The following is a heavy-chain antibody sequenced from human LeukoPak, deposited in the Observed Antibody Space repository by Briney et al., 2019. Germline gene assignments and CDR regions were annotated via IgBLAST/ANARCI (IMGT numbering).Heavy chain of an antibody. J-gene: IGHJ4*02. V-gene: IGHV3-48*02. D-gene: IGHD1-26*01. Sequence: GGSLRLSCAASGFTFSTYGMEWVRQAPGKGLEWVSYISSISSPIYYADSVKGRFTISRDNAKNSLYLQMNSLSDEDTAVYYCAGDLTGYSPYWGQGTLVTVSS. CDR2: ISSISSPI. CDR3: AGDLTGYSPY. CDR1: GFTFSTYG.